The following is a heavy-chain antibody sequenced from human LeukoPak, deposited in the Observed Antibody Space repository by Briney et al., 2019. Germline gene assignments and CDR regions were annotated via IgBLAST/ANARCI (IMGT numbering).Heavy chain of an antibody. CDR2: IYYSGST. J-gene: IGHJ4*02. V-gene: IGHV4-30-4*01. D-gene: IGHD3-10*01. Sequence: SETLSLTCTVSGGSISSGDYYWSWIRQPPGKGLEWIGYIYYSGSTYYNPSLKGRVTISVDTSKNQFSLKLSSVTAADTAVYYCARVSKASFGELLIWGQGTLVTVSS. CDR1: GGSISSGDYY. CDR3: ARVSKASFGELLI.